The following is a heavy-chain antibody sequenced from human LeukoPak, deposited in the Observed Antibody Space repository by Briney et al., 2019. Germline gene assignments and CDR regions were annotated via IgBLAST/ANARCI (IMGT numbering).Heavy chain of an antibody. CDR2: ISGSGGST. J-gene: IGHJ4*02. V-gene: IGHV3-23*01. D-gene: IGHD4-23*01. CDR3: ARDSARAGNLFDY. Sequence: QPGGSLRLSCAASGFTFSSYAMSWVRQAPGKGLEWVSAISGSGGSTYYADSVKGRFTISRDNSKNTLYLQMNSLRAEDTAVYYCARDSARAGNLFDYWGQGTLVTVSS. CDR1: GFTFSSYA.